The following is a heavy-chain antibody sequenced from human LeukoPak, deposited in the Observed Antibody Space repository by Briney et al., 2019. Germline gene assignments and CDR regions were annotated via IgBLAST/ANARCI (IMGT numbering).Heavy chain of an antibody. Sequence: ASVKVSCKASGFTFTSSAVQWVRQARGQRLEWIGWIVVGSGNTNYAQKFQERVTITRDMSTSTAYMELSSLRSEDTAVYYCARGDGDITFLGVFPYLFDYGGQETLVTVSS. J-gene: IGHJ4*02. D-gene: IGHD3-3*01. CDR2: IVVGSGNT. CDR1: GFTFTSSA. V-gene: IGHV1-58*01. CDR3: ARGDGDITFLGVFPYLFDY.